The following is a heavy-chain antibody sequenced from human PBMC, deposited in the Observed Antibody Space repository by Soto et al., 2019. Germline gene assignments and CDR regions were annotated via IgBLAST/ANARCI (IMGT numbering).Heavy chain of an antibody. J-gene: IGHJ4*02. Sequence: QVQLVESGGGVVQPGRSLRLSCAASGFTFSSYGMHWVRQAPGKGLEWVAVIWYDGSNKYYADSVKGRFTISRDNSKNTLYLQMNSLRAEDTAVYYCARALGAIAAAGTPIDYWGQGTLVTVSS. CDR1: GFTFSSYG. CDR3: ARALGAIAAAGTPIDY. D-gene: IGHD6-13*01. CDR2: IWYDGSNK. V-gene: IGHV3-33*01.